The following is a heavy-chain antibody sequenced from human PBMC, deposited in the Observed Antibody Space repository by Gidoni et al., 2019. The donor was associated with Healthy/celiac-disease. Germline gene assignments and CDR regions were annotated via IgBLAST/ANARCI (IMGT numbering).Heavy chain of an antibody. Sequence: QVQLVQSGAEVKKPGSSVKVSCKASGGTFSSYTISWVRQPTGQGLEWVGRVIPILGIANYAQKFQGRVTITADKSTSTAYMELSSLRSEDTAVYYCAREATIFGVVIRHYYYYGMDVWGQGTTVTVSS. CDR1: GGTFSSYT. CDR3: AREATIFGVVIRHYYYYGMDV. CDR2: VIPILGIA. V-gene: IGHV1-69*08. J-gene: IGHJ6*02. D-gene: IGHD3-3*01.